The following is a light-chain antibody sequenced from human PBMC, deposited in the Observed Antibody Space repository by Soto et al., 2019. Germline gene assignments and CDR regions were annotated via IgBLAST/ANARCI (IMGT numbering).Light chain of an antibody. V-gene: IGKV3-11*01. J-gene: IGKJ5*01. CDR2: DAS. CDR3: QQRSNWPIT. CDR1: QSVNGV. Sequence: EIVLTQSPATLSLSPGERATLSCRASQSVNGVLAWYQQKPGQAPRLLIYDASNWATGTPARFSGSGSGTDYTLTISSPEPEDCAVYYCQQRSNWPITFGQGTRLEIE.